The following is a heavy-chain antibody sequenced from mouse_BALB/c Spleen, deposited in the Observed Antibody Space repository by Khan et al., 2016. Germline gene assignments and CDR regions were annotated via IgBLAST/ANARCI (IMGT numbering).Heavy chain of an antibody. CDR3: ARKNFDV. CDR2: IFPGSGIT. Sequence: QVQLKQSRPELVKPGASVKMSCKASAYTFTDYVISWVKQSTGQGLEWIGEIFPGSGITFYSANFWGKATLTADKSSNTAYMQLSSLTSEDSAVYFCARKNFDVWGAGTTVTVSS. J-gene: IGHJ1*01. V-gene: IGHV1-77*01. CDR1: AYTFTDYV.